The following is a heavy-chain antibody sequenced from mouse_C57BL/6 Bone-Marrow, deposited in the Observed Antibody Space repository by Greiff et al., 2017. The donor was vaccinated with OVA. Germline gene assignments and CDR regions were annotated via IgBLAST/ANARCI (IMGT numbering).Heavy chain of an antibody. CDR2: ISYSGST. CDR3: ARWFLYEGYFEGYCDV. J-gene: IGHJ1*03. V-gene: IGHV3-8*01. Sequence: EVKLQEPGPGLAKPSQTLSLTCSVSGYSITSDYWNWIRKFPGYKLEYMGYISYSGSTYYNPSLYSRISITRDTSKNQYYLQLNTVTTEDTATYYCARWFLYEGYFEGYCDVGGTGTTVTVTA. CDR1: GYSITSDY. D-gene: IGHD2-3*01.